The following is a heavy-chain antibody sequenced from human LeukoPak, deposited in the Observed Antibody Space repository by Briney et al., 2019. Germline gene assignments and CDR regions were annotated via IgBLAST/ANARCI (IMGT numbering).Heavy chain of an antibody. V-gene: IGHV3-53*01. CDR3: ASSRSGSYYIYFDY. J-gene: IGHJ4*02. CDR1: GFTVSSNY. D-gene: IGHD3-10*01. Sequence: GGSLRLSCAASGFTVSSNYMSWVRQAPGKGLEWVSVIYSGGSTCYADSVKGRFTISRDNSKNTLYLQMNSLRAEDTAVYYCASSRSGSYYIYFDYWGQGTLVTVSS. CDR2: IYSGGST.